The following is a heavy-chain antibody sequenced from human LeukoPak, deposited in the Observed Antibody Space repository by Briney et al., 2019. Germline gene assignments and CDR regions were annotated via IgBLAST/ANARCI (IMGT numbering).Heavy chain of an antibody. J-gene: IGHJ6*04. V-gene: IGHV4-34*01. CDR1: GGSFSGYY. D-gene: IGHD6-19*01. Sequence: SETLSLTCAVYGGSFSGYYWSWIRQPPGKGLEWIGEINHSGSTNYNPSLKSRVPISVDTSKNQFSLKLSSVTAADTAVYYCARESSGWYDYYYGMDVWGKGTTVTVSS. CDR2: INHSGST. CDR3: ARESSGWYDYYYGMDV.